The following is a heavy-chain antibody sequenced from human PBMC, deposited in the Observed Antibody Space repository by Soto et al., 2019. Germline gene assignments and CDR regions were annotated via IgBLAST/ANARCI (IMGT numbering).Heavy chain of an antibody. CDR2: ISFDGNNR. CDR3: ARDQSYCSGGSGYQHHGPDN. Sequence: QVQLVESGGGGVQPGESLTLSCAASGFTFSNYSMHWVRQAPGKGLEWVASISFDGNNRFYRYSVNGRFTISRDNSKNTLDLGMRSVRDENTAVYFCARDQSYCSGGSGYQHHGPDNWGQGTLVTVSS. D-gene: IGHD2-15*01. J-gene: IGHJ4*02. V-gene: IGHV3-30-3*01. CDR1: GFTFSNYS.